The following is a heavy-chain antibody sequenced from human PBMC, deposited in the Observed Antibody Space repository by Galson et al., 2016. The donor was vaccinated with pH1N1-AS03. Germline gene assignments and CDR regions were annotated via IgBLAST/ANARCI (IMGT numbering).Heavy chain of an antibody. J-gene: IGHJ6*02. CDR1: GFSFDSYA. CDR3: VKGSWGIDIVDRIAHCGMDV. V-gene: IGHV3-23*01. CDR2: IRGNGDSP. Sequence: SLRLSCAASGFSFDSYAMQWVRQAPGEGLEWVSGIRGNGDSPYYADSVKGRFTISRDNSKDMFYLQMTSLRGDDTAVYYCVKGSWGIDIVDRIAHCGMDVWGQGTTVTVSS. D-gene: IGHD5-12*01.